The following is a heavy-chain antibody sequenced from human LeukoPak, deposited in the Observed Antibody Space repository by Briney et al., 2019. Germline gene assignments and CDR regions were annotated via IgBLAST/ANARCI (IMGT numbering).Heavy chain of an antibody. Sequence: GGSLRLSCAASGFXFSSYAISWVRQAPGKGLEWVSAISGSGGSTYYADSVKGRFTISRDNSKNTLYLQMNSLRAEDTAVYYCAKSVSAAAFYWFDPWGQGTLVTVSS. CDR1: GFXFSSYA. CDR2: ISGSGGST. CDR3: AKSVSAAAFYWFDP. V-gene: IGHV3-23*01. J-gene: IGHJ5*02. D-gene: IGHD6-13*01.